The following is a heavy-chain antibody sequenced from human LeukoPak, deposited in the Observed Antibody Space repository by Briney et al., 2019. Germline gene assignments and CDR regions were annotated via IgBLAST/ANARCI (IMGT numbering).Heavy chain of an antibody. CDR1: RFTFTSFA. CDR2: ISYDGTNK. V-gene: IGHV3-30-3*01. D-gene: IGHD2-15*01. Sequence: GGSLRLSCAASRFTFTSFAMHWVRQAPGKGLEWVAVISYDGTNKYYADSVKGRFTISRDNSKNTLYLQMNSLRAEDTAVYYCARARRGYGDYWGQGTLVTVSS. CDR3: ARARRGYGDY. J-gene: IGHJ4*02.